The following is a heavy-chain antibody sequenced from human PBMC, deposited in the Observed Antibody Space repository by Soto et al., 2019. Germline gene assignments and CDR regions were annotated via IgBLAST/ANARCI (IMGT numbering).Heavy chain of an antibody. D-gene: IGHD5-18*01. CDR1: GGSFSGYS. J-gene: IGHJ4*02. CDR3: ARGGRGYSSGYIDY. Sequence: PSETLSLTCAVYGGSFSGYSWSWIRQPPGKGLEWIGEINHSGSTNYNPSLKSRVTISIDTSKNQFSLKLSSVTAADTAVYYCARGGRGYSSGYIDYWGQGTLVTVSS. V-gene: IGHV4-34*01. CDR2: INHSGST.